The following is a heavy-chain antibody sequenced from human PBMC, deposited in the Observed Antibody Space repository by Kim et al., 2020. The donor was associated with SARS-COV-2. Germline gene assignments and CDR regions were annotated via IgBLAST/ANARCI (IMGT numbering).Heavy chain of an antibody. CDR3: ASSDGSGWYSSNWFDP. Sequence: ASVKVSCKASGYTFTSYGISWVRQAPGQGLEWMGWISAYNGNTNYAQKLQGRVTMTTDTSTSTAYMELRSLRSDDTAVYYCASSDGSGWYSSNWFDPWGQGTLVTVSS. V-gene: IGHV1-18*01. CDR2: ISAYNGNT. J-gene: IGHJ5*02. D-gene: IGHD6-19*01. CDR1: GYTFTSYG.